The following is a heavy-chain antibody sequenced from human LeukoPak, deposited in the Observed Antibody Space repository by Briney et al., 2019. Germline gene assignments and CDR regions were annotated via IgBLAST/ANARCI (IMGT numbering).Heavy chain of an antibody. V-gene: IGHV4-39*07. CDR2: INHSGST. Sequence: SETLSLTCTVSGGSISSGNYFWNWIRQPPGKGLEWIGEINHSGSTNYNPSLKSRVTISVDTSKNQFSLKLSSVTAADTAVYYCARVGYSYGYSFDYWGQGTLVTVSS. CDR3: ARVGYSYGYSFDY. CDR1: GGSISSGNYF. J-gene: IGHJ4*02. D-gene: IGHD5-18*01.